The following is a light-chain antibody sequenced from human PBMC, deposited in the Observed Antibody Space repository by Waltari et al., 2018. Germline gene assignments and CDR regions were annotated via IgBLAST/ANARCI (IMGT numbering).Light chain of an antibody. Sequence: QSVLTQPPSASATPGHRTIISCSGSDSNIGANVVNRYQQLPGPAPKLLIYRNDLRPSGVPDRFSASKSGTSASLAISGLQSEDEADYYCATWDDGLGGVWVFGGGTKVTVL. CDR1: DSNIGANV. V-gene: IGLV1-44*01. J-gene: IGLJ3*02. CDR3: ATWDDGLGGVWV. CDR2: RND.